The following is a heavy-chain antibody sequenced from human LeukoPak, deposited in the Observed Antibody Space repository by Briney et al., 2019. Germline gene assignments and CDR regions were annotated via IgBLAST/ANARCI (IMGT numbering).Heavy chain of an antibody. Sequence: PSETLSLTCAVYGGSFSGYYRSWIRQPPGKGLEWIGEINHSGSTNYNPSLKSRVTISVDTSKNQFSLKLSSVTAADTAVYYCARGKSRSSSWYVYWGQGTLVTVSS. D-gene: IGHD6-13*01. CDR2: INHSGST. CDR3: ARGKSRSSSWYVY. V-gene: IGHV4-34*01. J-gene: IGHJ4*02. CDR1: GGSFSGYY.